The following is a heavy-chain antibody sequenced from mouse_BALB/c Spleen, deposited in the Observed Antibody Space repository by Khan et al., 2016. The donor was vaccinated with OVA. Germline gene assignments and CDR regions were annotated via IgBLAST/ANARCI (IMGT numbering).Heavy chain of an antibody. V-gene: IGHV1S50*01. Sequence: QVQLQQSGPEVVKPGASVKMSCTTSGYTFIRNYVHWVKQRPGQGLDWIGWIYTGDGRTKYNEKFKGKTTLTADNSSSIAYMLLSSLTSEDSAIYFCAISYYGSYWYFDVWGAWTTVTVSS. CDR1: GYTFIRNY. D-gene: IGHD1-1*01. CDR2: IYTGDGRT. J-gene: IGHJ1*01. CDR3: AISYYGSYWYFDV.